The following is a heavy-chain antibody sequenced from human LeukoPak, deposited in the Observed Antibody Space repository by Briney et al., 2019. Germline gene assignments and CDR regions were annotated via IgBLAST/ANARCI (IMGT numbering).Heavy chain of an antibody. V-gene: IGHV3-23*01. D-gene: IGHD1-20*01. CDR2: ISGSGGST. Sequence: PGGSLRLSCAASGFTFSSYAMSWVRQAPGKGLEWVSAISGSGGSTYYADSVKGRFTISRDNSKNTLYLQMNSLRAEDTAVYYCAKGINWNDPTGGYFDYWGQGTLVTVSS. J-gene: IGHJ4*02. CDR1: GFTFSSYA. CDR3: AKGINWNDPTGGYFDY.